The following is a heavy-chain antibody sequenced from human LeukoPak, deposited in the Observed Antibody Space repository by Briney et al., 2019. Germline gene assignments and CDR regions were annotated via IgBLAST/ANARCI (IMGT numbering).Heavy chain of an antibody. V-gene: IGHV4-59*01. J-gene: IGHJ2*01. D-gene: IGHD6-19*01. CDR1: GGSISSYY. CDR3: ARGPRIAVAGYYWYFDL. Sequence: SETLSLTCTVSGGSISSYYWSWIRQPPGKGLEWIGYIYYSGSTNYNPSLKSRATISVDTSKNQFSLKLSSVTAADTAVYYCARGPRIAVAGYYWYFDLWGRGTLVTVSS. CDR2: IYYSGST.